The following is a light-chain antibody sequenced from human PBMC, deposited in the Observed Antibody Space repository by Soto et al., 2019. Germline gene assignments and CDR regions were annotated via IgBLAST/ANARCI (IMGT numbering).Light chain of an antibody. Sequence: EIVLTQSPATLSLSPGERAALSCRASQGVGRFLAWYQQKPGQAPRLLIYDASNRATGIPARLSGSGSETDFTIAIDNLEPEDFAVYYCQQRGGWPLTFGGGTKVEIK. CDR1: QGVGRF. J-gene: IGKJ4*01. CDR2: DAS. CDR3: QQRGGWPLT. V-gene: IGKV3-11*01.